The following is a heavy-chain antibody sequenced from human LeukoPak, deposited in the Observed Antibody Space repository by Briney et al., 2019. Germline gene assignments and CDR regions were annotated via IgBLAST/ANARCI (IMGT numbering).Heavy chain of an antibody. Sequence: PGGSLRLSCAASGFTFSNAWMSWVRQAPGKGLEWVGRIKSKTDGGTTDYAAPVKGGFTISRDDSKNTLYLQMNSLKTEDTAVYYCTTGSHGDPSRFDYWGQGTLVTVSS. CDR1: GFTFSNAW. V-gene: IGHV3-15*01. J-gene: IGHJ4*02. CDR2: IKSKTDGGTT. D-gene: IGHD4-17*01. CDR3: TTGSHGDPSRFDY.